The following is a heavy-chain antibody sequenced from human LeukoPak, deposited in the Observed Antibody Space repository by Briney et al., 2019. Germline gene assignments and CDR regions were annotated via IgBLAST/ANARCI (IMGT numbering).Heavy chain of an antibody. CDR2: IYHSGST. J-gene: IGHJ4*02. V-gene: IGHV4-38-2*01. Sequence: SETLSLTCAVSGYSISSGYYWGWTRQPPGKGLEWIGSIYHSGSTYYNPSLKSRVTISVDTSKNQFSLKLSSVTAADTAVYYCARQNPVWELRVWYFDYWGQGTLVTVSS. CDR1: GYSISSGYY. CDR3: ARQNPVWELRVWYFDY. D-gene: IGHD1-26*01.